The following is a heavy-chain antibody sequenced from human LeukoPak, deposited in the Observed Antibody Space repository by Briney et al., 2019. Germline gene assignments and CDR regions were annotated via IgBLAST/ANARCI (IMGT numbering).Heavy chain of an antibody. Sequence: GGSLRLSCAASGFTFISYNMNWVRQAPGQGLERVSYVSSSSSSIYYADSLKGRFTISRDNDKNSLYLQMNSLRAEDTAVYYCTTDSSGYRSFYYWGQGTLVTVSS. V-gene: IGHV3-48*01. J-gene: IGHJ4*02. CDR1: GFTFISYN. CDR3: TTDSSGYRSFYY. CDR2: VSSSSSSI. D-gene: IGHD3-22*01.